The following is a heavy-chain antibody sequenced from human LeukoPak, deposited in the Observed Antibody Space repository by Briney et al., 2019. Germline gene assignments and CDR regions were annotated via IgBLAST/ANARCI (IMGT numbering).Heavy chain of an antibody. D-gene: IGHD2-2*02. CDR1: GYTFTGYY. Sequence: ASVKVSCKASGYTFTGYYMHWVRQAPGQGLEWMGWINPNSGGTNYAQKFQGRVTMTRDTSISTAYMELSRLRSDDTAVYYCAREERGYCSSTSCSTGWFDPWGQGTLVTVSP. V-gene: IGHV1-2*02. CDR2: INPNSGGT. CDR3: AREERGYCSSTSCSTGWFDP. J-gene: IGHJ5*02.